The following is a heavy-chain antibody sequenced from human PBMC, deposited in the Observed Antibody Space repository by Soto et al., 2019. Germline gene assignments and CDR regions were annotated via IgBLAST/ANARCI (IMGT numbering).Heavy chain of an antibody. CDR2: ISGSGGST. CDR3: AKDSPVGVPLLRDLHD. J-gene: IGHJ1*01. Sequence: PGGSLRLSCAASGFTFSNYGMCWVRQAPGKGLEWVSVISGSGGSTYYADSVKGRFTLSRDNSKNTVYLQMNSLRAEDTAVYYCAKDSPVGVPLLRDLHDWGQGTLVTVSS. D-gene: IGHD2-15*01. V-gene: IGHV3-23*01. CDR1: GFTFSNYG.